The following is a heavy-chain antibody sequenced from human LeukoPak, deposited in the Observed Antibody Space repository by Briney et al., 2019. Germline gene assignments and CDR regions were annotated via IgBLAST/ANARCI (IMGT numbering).Heavy chain of an antibody. Sequence: SETLSLTCTVSGGSISSYYWSWIRHPAGKGLEWIGRIYTSGSTNYNPSLKSRVTISVDKSKNQFSLKLSSVTAADTAVYYCARETYGDSYYYYYMDVWGKGTTVTVSS. D-gene: IGHD4-17*01. V-gene: IGHV4-4*07. CDR1: GGSISSYY. CDR3: ARETYGDSYYYYYMDV. CDR2: IYTSGST. J-gene: IGHJ6*03.